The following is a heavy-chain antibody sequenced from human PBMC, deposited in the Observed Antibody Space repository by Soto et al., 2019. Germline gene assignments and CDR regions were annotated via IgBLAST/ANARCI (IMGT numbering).Heavy chain of an antibody. J-gene: IGHJ6*03. Sequence: GGSPSLSSVTSGFPFSIYWMNWVRQAPGKGLEWVANIKQDGSEKYYVDSVKGRFTISRDNAKNSLYLQMNSLRAEDTAVYYCARRDCSSTSCYEDYYYYYYMDVWGKGTTVTVSS. CDR2: IKQDGSEK. V-gene: IGHV3-7*01. CDR1: GFPFSIYW. CDR3: ARRDCSSTSCYEDYYYYYYMDV. D-gene: IGHD2-2*01.